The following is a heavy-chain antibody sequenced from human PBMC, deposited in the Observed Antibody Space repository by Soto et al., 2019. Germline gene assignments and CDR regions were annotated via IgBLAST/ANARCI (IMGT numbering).Heavy chain of an antibody. Sequence: GESLKISCKGSGYSFTSYWIGWVRQMPGKGLEWMGIIYPGDSDTRYSPSFQGQVTISADKSISTAYLQWSSLKASDTAMYYCARRSDCSGGSCIYYYYGMDVWGQGTTVTVSS. CDR2: IYPGDSDT. CDR1: GYSFTSYW. CDR3: ARRSDCSGGSCIYYYYGMDV. J-gene: IGHJ6*02. D-gene: IGHD2-15*01. V-gene: IGHV5-51*01.